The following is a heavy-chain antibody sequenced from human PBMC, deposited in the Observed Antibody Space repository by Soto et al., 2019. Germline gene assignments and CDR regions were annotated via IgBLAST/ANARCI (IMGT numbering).Heavy chain of an antibody. CDR1: GFIVRNHE. J-gene: IGHJ4*02. CDR3: ATGTFNFDS. V-gene: IGHV3-23*01. Sequence: GGSLRLSCTASGFIVRNHEFNWVRQAPGKGLEWVSSISGSGGSTYYADSVKGRFIISRDNSKSTLYLQMNSLRAEDTAVYYCATGTFNFDSWGQGTLVTVS. CDR2: ISGSGGST.